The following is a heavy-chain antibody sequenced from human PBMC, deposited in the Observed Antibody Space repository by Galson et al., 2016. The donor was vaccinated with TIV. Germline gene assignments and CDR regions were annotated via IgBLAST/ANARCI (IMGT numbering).Heavy chain of an antibody. J-gene: IGHJ3*01. CDR3: AREDFDNTWRAFDV. CDR2: IYSSGST. Sequence: LSLTCTVSGGSMSGSYYWTWIRQSAEKGLECIGYIYSSGSTKYNPSLRSRVTISMDTSNNQFSLKLTSVTAADTAVYYCAREDFDNTWRAFDVWGQGSMVTVSS. D-gene: IGHD1-1*01. V-gene: IGHV4-61*09. CDR1: GGSMSGSYY.